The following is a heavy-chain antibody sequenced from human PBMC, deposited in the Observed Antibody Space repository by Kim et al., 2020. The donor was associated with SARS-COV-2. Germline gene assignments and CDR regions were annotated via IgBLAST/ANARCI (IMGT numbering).Heavy chain of an antibody. CDR2: INHSGST. Sequence: SETLSLTCAVYGGSFSGYYWSWIRQPPGKGLEWIGEINHSGSTNYNPSLKSRVTISVDTSKNQFSLKLSSVTAADTAVYYCARGRMVMVQGVLYYYYYMDVWGKGTTVTVSS. D-gene: IGHD3-10*01. CDR3: ARGRMVMVQGVLYYYYYMDV. V-gene: IGHV4-34*01. CDR1: GGSFSGYY. J-gene: IGHJ6*03.